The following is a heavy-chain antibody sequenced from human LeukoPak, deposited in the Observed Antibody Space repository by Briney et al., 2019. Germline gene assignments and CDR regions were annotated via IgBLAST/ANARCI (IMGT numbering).Heavy chain of an antibody. D-gene: IGHD3-9*01. CDR3: AGSYEILTDHLKVDY. V-gene: IGHV1-69*13. J-gene: IGHJ4*02. CDR2: IIPIFGTA. Sequence: ASVKVSCKASGGTFSSYAISWVRQAPGQGLEWMGGIIPIFGTANNAQKFQGRVTITADESTSTAYMELSSLRSEDTTVYYCAGSYEILTDHLKVDYWGQGTLVTVSS. CDR1: GGTFSSYA.